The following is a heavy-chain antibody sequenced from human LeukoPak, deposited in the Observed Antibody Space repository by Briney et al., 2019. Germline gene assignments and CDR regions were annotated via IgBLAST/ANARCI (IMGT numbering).Heavy chain of an antibody. CDR1: GFTYTNYW. CDR2: IKQDGRER. V-gene: IGHV3-7*01. D-gene: IGHD3-22*01. CDR3: ARDAYIDRYFDY. Sequence: PGGSLRLSCAASGFTYTNYWMSWVRQAPGKGLEWVANIKQDGRERNYVGSVKGRFTISRDNTKNSMYLQMNSVRADDTAVYYCARDAYIDRYFDYWGQGTLVTVSS. J-gene: IGHJ4*02.